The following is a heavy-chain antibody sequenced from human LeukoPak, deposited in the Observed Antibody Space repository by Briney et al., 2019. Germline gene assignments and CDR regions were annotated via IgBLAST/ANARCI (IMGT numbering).Heavy chain of an antibody. CDR2: ISSSSSYI. CDR3: ATKRRDSGYDFGY. J-gene: IGHJ4*02. V-gene: IGHV3-21*01. Sequence: GGSLRLSCAASGFTFSSYSMNWVRQAPGKGLEWVSSISSSSSYIYYADSVKGRFTISRDNAKNSLYLQMNSLRAEDTAVYYCATKRRDSGYDFGYWGQGTLVTVSS. CDR1: GFTFSSYS. D-gene: IGHD5-12*01.